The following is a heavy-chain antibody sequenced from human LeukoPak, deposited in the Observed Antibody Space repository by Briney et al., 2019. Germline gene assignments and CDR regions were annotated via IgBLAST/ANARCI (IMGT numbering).Heavy chain of an antibody. Sequence: GGSLRLSCAASGFTFSTYAMHWVRQAPGKGLEWVTFISFDGGSKYYAASVKGRFTISRDNSKNTLYLQMNSLRPEDTAVYYCAKDFEGFCGGDCYSMDFWGQGTLATVSS. CDR2: ISFDGGSK. CDR1: GFTFSTYA. CDR3: AKDFEGFCGGDCYSMDF. D-gene: IGHD2-21*02. J-gene: IGHJ4*02. V-gene: IGHV3-30-3*01.